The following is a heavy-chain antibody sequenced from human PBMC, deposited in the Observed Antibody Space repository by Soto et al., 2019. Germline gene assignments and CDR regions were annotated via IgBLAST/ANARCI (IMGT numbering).Heavy chain of an antibody. CDR2: INPSGST. V-gene: IGHV4-39*02. Sequence: PETLSLTCTVSGDSINSGTYYWGWLRQPPGKGLEWIASINPSGSTYYNPSLKSRVTISVDTSQSHISLKLTSVTAADTALYYCARLRVTREVDYWGQGTLVTVSP. J-gene: IGHJ4*02. D-gene: IGHD3-10*01. CDR1: GDSINSGTYY. CDR3: ARLRVTREVDY.